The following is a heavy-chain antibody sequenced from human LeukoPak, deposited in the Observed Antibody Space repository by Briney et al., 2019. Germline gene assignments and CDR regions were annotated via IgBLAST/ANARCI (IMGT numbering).Heavy chain of an antibody. V-gene: IGHV4-34*01. CDR2: INHSGST. Sequence: KPSETLSLTCSVSGDSMSIGTQYWSWIRQPPGKGLEWIGEINHSGSTNYNPSLKSRVTISVDTSKNQFSLKLSSVTAADTAVYYCARGRRSPPILGYCSGGSCYHQIGYMDVWGKGTTVTVSS. CDR3: ARGRRSPPILGYCSGGSCYHQIGYMDV. J-gene: IGHJ6*03. CDR1: GDSMSIGTQY. D-gene: IGHD2-15*01.